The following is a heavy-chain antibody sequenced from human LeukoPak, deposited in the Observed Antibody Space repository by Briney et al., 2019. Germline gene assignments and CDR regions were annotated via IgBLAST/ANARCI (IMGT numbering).Heavy chain of an antibody. J-gene: IGHJ6*02. CDR1: GFTFSSHA. V-gene: IGHV3-23*01. Sequence: PGGSLRLSCAVSGFTFSSHAMTWVRQAPGKGLQWVSSISISGDSTYYADSVKGRFTISRDNSKNTLYLQMNSLRAEDTAVYYCAKGYRDYYYYYGMDVWGQGTTVTVSS. CDR2: ISISGDST. CDR3: AKGYRDYYYYYGMDV. D-gene: IGHD2-2*02.